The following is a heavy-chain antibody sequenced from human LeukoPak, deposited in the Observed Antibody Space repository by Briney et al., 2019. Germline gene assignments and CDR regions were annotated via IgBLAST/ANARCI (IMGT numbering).Heavy chain of an antibody. J-gene: IGHJ5*02. CDR3: ARDMDYYGSGSYGWFDP. Sequence: GASVKVSCKAPGYTFTSYGISWVRQAPGQGLEWMGGIIPIFGTANYAQKFQGRVTITADESTSTAYMELSSLRSEDTAVYYCARDMDYYGSGSYGWFDPWGQGTLVTVSS. CDR1: GYTFTSYG. V-gene: IGHV1-69*13. D-gene: IGHD3-10*01. CDR2: IIPIFGTA.